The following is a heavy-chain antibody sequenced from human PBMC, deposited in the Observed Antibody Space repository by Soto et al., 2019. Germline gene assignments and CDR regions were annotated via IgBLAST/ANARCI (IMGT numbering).Heavy chain of an antibody. CDR2: IYYSGST. CDR3: ARHGNYDILTGYYYYMDV. Sequence: PSETLSLTCTVSGGSISSYYWSWIRQPPGKGLEWIGYIYYSGSTNYNPSLKSRVTISVDTSKNQFSLKLSSVTAADTAVYYCARHGNYDILTGYYYYMDVWGKGTTVTVSS. V-gene: IGHV4-59*08. J-gene: IGHJ6*03. D-gene: IGHD3-9*01. CDR1: GGSISSYY.